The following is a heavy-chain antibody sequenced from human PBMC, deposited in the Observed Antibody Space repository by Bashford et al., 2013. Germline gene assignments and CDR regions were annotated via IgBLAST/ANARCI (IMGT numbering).Heavy chain of an antibody. CDR1: GYTFTSYD. CDR2: MNPNSGNT. J-gene: IGHJ6*04. V-gene: IGHV1-8*01. CDR3: ARITDV. Sequence: ASVKGLPARASGYTFTSYDINWVRQATGQGLEWMGWMNPNSGNTGYAQKFQGRVTMTRNTSISTAYMELSSLRSEDTAVYYCARITDVWGKGDHGHRPPQ.